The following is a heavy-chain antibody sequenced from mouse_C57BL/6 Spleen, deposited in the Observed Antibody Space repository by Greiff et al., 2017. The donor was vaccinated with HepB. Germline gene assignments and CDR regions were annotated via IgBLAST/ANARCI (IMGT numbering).Heavy chain of an antibody. J-gene: IGHJ2*01. CDR3: ARRRPFDY. CDR2: INPSTGGT. CDR1: GYSFTGYY. V-gene: IGHV1-42*01. Sequence: EVQLQQSGPELVKPGASVKISCKASGYSFTGYYMNWVKQSPEKSLEWIGEINPSTGGTTYNQKFKAKATLTVDKSSSTAYMQLKSLTSEDSAVYYCARRRPFDYWGQGTTLTVSS.